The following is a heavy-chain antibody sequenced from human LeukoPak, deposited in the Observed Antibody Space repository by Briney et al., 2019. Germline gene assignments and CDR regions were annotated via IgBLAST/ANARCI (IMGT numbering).Heavy chain of an antibody. CDR3: ARDGSGSDDSAFDV. J-gene: IGHJ3*01. CDR2: TRNKHRSFAT. V-gene: IGHV3-72*01. CDR1: GFTFRDYH. D-gene: IGHD3-10*01. Sequence: PGGSLRLSCVGSGFTFRDYHIDWVRQAPGMGLEWVGRTRNKHRSFATEYAASVKGRFIISRDGSENSVSLHLSSLTVEDTALCYCARDGSGSDDSAFDVWGQGTMVTVSS.